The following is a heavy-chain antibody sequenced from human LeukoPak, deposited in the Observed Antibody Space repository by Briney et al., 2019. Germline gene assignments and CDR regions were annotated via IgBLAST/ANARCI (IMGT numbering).Heavy chain of an antibody. CDR1: GYTFTSYD. CDR2: MNPYSGNT. Sequence: ASVKVSCKASGYTFTSYDINWVRQATGQGLEWMGWMNPYSGNTAYAQKFQGRVTMTRNTPISTAYMELSSLTSEDTAVYYCARGRYSGYGIDSWGQGTLVSVSS. V-gene: IGHV1-8*01. D-gene: IGHD5-12*01. CDR3: ARGRYSGYGIDS. J-gene: IGHJ4*02.